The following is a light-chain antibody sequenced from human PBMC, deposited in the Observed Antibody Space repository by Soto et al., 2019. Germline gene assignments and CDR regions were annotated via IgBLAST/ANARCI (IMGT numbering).Light chain of an antibody. CDR2: DAS. Sequence: EIVLTQSPATLSLSPGERATLSCRASQSVSSYLAWYQQKPGQAPRLLIYDASNRATSIPARFSGSGSGTDFTLTISSLEPEVFAVYYCQQRSNWPLTFGGGTKVEIK. J-gene: IGKJ4*01. V-gene: IGKV3-11*01. CDR1: QSVSSY. CDR3: QQRSNWPLT.